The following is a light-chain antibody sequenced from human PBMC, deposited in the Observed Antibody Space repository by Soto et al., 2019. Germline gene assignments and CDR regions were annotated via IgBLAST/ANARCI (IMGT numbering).Light chain of an antibody. Sequence: QSVLTQPASVSGSPGQSITISCTRTSSDVGGYNFVTWYQLYPGKAPKLIIHDVTRRPSGVSNRFSGSKSGTTASLTISGLQAEDEADYFCCSYASSTSYVFGTGTKVTVL. J-gene: IGLJ1*01. V-gene: IGLV2-14*03. CDR3: CSYASSTSYV. CDR1: SSDVGGYNF. CDR2: DVT.